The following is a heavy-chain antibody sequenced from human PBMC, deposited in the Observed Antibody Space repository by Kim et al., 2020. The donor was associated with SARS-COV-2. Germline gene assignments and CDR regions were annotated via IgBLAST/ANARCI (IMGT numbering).Heavy chain of an antibody. D-gene: IGHD3-22*01. CDR2: IYYSGST. Sequence: SETLSLTCNVSGGSVSSGSYYWSWIRQPPGKGLEWIGYIYYSGSTNYNPSLKSRVTISVDTAKNQFSLELNSVTAADTAMDYCARGYYYDSSGYYYGFD. V-gene: IGHV4-61*01. CDR1: GGSVSSGSYY. J-gene: IGHJ4*01. CDR3: ARGYYYDSSGYYYGFD.